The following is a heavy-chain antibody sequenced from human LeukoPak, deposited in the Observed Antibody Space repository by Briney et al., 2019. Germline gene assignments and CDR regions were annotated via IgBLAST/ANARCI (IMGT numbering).Heavy chain of an antibody. CDR2: IYPGDFDI. CDR3: ARRDSSGYSFDS. D-gene: IGHD3-22*01. V-gene: IGHV5-51*01. Sequence: GESLKISCKGSGYSFSIYWIAWVRQMPGKGLEWMGNIYPGDFDIRYSPSFQGQVTFSADKSISTAYLQWSSLKASDTAMYYCARRDSSGYSFDSWGQGTLVTVSS. CDR1: GYSFSIYW. J-gene: IGHJ5*01.